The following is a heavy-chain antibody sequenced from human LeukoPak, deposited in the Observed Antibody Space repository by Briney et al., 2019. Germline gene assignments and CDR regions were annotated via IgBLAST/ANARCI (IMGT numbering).Heavy chain of an antibody. CDR2: IYYSGST. D-gene: IGHD6-19*01. V-gene: IGHV4-59*12. CDR1: GGSISSYY. J-gene: IGHJ4*02. CDR3: ARFRRAVGVNY. Sequence: SETLSLTCTVSGGSISSYYWSWIRQPPGKGLEWIGYIYYSGSTNYNPSLKSRVTISVDTSKNQFSLKLSSVTAADTAVYYCARFRRAVGVNYWGQGTLVTVSS.